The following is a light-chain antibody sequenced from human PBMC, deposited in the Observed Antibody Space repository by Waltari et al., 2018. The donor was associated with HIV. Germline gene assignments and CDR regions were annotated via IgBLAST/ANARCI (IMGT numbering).Light chain of an antibody. CDR1: ALAKQY. CDR3: QSADSSGSNFV. Sequence: SYELTQPPSVSVSPGQTARITCSGDALAKQYATWYQQKSGQAPVSVIYKDSERPSGIPERFSGSSSGTTVTLTISGVQAEDEADYYCQSADSSGSNFVFGTGTKVTVL. V-gene: IGLV3-25*03. J-gene: IGLJ1*01. CDR2: KDS.